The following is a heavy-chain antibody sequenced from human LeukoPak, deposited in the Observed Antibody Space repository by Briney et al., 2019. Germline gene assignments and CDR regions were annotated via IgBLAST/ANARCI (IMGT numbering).Heavy chain of an antibody. CDR2: ISSSSDSI. CDR1: GFTFSSYG. Sequence: PGGSLRLSCAASGFTFSSYGMNWVRQAPGKRLEWVSYISSSSDSIYYVDSVKGRFTISRDNAKNSLYLQMNSLRAEDTAVYYCARGITGTDFDYWGQGTLVTVSS. D-gene: IGHD1-20*01. CDR3: ARGITGTDFDY. V-gene: IGHV3-21*01. J-gene: IGHJ4*02.